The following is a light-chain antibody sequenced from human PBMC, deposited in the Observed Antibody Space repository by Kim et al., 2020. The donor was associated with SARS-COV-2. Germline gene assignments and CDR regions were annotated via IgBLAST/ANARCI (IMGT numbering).Light chain of an antibody. CDR2: SNN. Sequence: QSVLTQPPSASGTPGQRVTISCSGSSSNIGSNTVNWYQQLPGTAPKLLINSNNQRPSGVPDRFSGSKSGTSASLAISGLQSEDEADYYCAAWDDSLNGPVFGTGTKVTVL. CDR3: AAWDDSLNGPV. V-gene: IGLV1-44*01. J-gene: IGLJ1*01. CDR1: SSNIGSNT.